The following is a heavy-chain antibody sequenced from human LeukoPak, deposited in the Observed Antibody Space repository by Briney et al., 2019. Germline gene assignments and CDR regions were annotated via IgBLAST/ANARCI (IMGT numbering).Heavy chain of an antibody. CDR1: GYTLTELS. V-gene: IGHV1-24*01. CDR3: ATFNDILTGNFDY. D-gene: IGHD3-9*01. J-gene: IGHJ4*02. Sequence: GASVKVSCKVSGYTLTELSMHWVRQAPGKGLEWMGGFDPEDGETIYAQKFRGRVTMTEDTSTDTAYMELGSLRSEDTAVYYCATFNDILTGNFDYWGQGTLVTVSS. CDR2: FDPEDGET.